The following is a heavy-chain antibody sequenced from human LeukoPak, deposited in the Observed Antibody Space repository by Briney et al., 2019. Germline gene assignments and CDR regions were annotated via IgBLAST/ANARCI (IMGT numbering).Heavy chain of an antibody. J-gene: IGHJ4*02. D-gene: IGHD2-8*01. CDR3: ANEEWYRFDY. V-gene: IGHV3-7*03. CDR2: MDGGGSAT. Sequence: PGGSLRLSCAASGFTLSSYWMSWVRQTPGKGLEWVATMDGGGSATYYVDSVKGRFTITRDNAKNSLFLQMNSLRAEDTALYYCANEEWYRFDYWGQGTLVTVSS. CDR1: GFTLSSYW.